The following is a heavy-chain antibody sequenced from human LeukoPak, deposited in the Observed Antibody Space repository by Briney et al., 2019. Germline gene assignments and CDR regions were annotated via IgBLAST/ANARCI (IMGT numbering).Heavy chain of an antibody. Sequence: PGGSLRLSCAASGFTFSSYAMSWVRQAPGEGLEWVSAISGSGGSTYYADSVKGRFTISRDNSKNMLYLQMNSLRAEDTAVYYCAKDLSCSSTSCSDYWGQGTLVTVSS. CDR2: ISGSGGST. V-gene: IGHV3-23*01. D-gene: IGHD2-2*01. CDR3: AKDLSCSSTSCSDY. J-gene: IGHJ4*02. CDR1: GFTFSSYA.